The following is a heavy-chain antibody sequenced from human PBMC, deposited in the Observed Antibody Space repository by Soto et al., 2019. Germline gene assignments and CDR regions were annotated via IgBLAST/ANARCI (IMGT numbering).Heavy chain of an antibody. CDR2: ISAYNGNT. CDR1: GYTFTSYG. Sequence: ASVKVSCKASGYTFTSYGISWVRQAPGQGLEWMGWISAYNGNTNYAQKLQGRVTMTTDTSTSTAYMELRSLRSDDTAVYYCARDIPGIVATITGYFDLWGRGTLVTVSS. CDR3: ARDIPGIVATITGYFDL. J-gene: IGHJ2*01. D-gene: IGHD5-12*01. V-gene: IGHV1-18*01.